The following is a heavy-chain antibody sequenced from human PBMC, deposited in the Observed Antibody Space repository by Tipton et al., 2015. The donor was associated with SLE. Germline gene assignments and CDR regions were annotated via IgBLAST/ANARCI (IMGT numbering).Heavy chain of an antibody. CDR3: ARGGTYHDSSGNIDY. V-gene: IGHV4-59*01. D-gene: IGHD3-22*01. CDR2: VYDIEFT. Sequence: TLSLTCTVSGGSISSYYWSWIRQPPGKGLEWIGYVYDIEFTNYNPSLKSRVTISLDTSKNQFSLKLSSVTAADTAVYYCARGGTYHDSSGNIDYWGQGTLATASS. J-gene: IGHJ4*02. CDR1: GGSISSYY.